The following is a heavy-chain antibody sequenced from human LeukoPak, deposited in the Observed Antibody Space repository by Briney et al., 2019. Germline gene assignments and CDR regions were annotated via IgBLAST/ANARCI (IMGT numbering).Heavy chain of an antibody. Sequence: SETLSLTCTVPGGSISSYNRSWIRQPPGKGLEWIWYIYYSGSTNYNPSLKSRVTISVDTSKNQFSLKLSSVTAADTAVYYCARDGPVGAGDYWGQGTLVTVSS. V-gene: IGHV4-59*01. CDR1: GGSISSYN. J-gene: IGHJ4*02. CDR2: IYYSGST. CDR3: ARDGPVGAGDY. D-gene: IGHD1-26*01.